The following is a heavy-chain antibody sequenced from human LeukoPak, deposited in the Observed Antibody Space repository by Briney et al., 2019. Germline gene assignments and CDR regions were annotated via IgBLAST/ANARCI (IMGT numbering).Heavy chain of an antibody. D-gene: IGHD5-12*01. Sequence: PSETLSLTCAVYGGSFSGYYWSWIRQPPGKGLEWIGEINHSGSTNYNPSLKSRVTISVDTSKNQFSLKLSSVSAAGTAVYYCARGRGYNSFDYWGQGTLVTVSS. CDR2: INHSGST. J-gene: IGHJ4*02. CDR3: ARGRGYNSFDY. CDR1: GGSFSGYY. V-gene: IGHV4-34*01.